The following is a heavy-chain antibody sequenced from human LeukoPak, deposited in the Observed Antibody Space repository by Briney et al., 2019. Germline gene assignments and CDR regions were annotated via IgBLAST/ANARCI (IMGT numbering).Heavy chain of an antibody. CDR2: TYYRSKWYY. CDR1: GDSVSNKSVA. CDR3: ARAYSHDS. V-gene: IGHV6-1*01. J-gene: IGHJ5*01. D-gene: IGHD5-18*01. Sequence: SQTLSLTCAISGDSVSNKSVAWNWIRQSPSRGLEWLGRTYYRSKWYYEYAVSVQGRITINPDTSKNQFSLHLNSVTPEDTAVYYCARAYSHDSWGQGTQVTVSS.